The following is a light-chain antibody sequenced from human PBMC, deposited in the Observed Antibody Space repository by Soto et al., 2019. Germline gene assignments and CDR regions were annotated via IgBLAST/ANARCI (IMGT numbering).Light chain of an antibody. Sequence: DIQMTQSPSSLSAYVGDRVTITCRASQSISSYLNWYQQKPGKAPKLLIYAASSLQSGVPSRFSGSGSGTDFTLTISSLQPEDFAPYYCQQSYSTPITFGQGTRLEI. CDR1: QSISSY. CDR2: AAS. J-gene: IGKJ5*01. CDR3: QQSYSTPIT. V-gene: IGKV1-39*01.